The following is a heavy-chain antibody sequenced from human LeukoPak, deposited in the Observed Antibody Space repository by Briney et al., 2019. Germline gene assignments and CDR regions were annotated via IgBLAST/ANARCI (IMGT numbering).Heavy chain of an antibody. CDR1: GFTFSDHY. D-gene: IGHD6-19*01. CDR2: ISSSGSTI. CDR3: ARDGPVIAVAFRAFDI. V-gene: IGHV3-11*01. J-gene: IGHJ3*02. Sequence: GGSLRLSCAASGFTFSDHYMSWIRQAPGKGLEWVSYISSSGSTIYYADSVKGRFTISRDNAKNSLYLQMNSLRAEDTAVYYCARDGPVIAVAFRAFDIWGQGTMVTVSS.